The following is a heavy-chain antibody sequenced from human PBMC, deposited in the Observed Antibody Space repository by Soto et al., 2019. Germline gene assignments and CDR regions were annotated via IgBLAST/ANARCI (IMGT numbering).Heavy chain of an antibody. CDR2: INAGNGDT. D-gene: IGHD6-6*01. Sequence: QVQLVQSGAEVKKPGASVKVSCKASGYTFNSYAIHWVRQAPGQRLEWVGWINAGNGDTKSSQRFQGRVTLTRDTSASTAYMELSSLRSEDTAVYFCARDVDSRSSRVDPWGQGTLVIVSS. CDR1: GYTFNSYA. CDR3: ARDVDSRSSRVDP. J-gene: IGHJ5*02. V-gene: IGHV1-3*01.